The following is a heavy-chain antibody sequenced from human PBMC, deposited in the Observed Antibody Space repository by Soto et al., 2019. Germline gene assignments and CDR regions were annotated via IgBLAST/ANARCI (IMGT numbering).Heavy chain of an antibody. J-gene: IGHJ6*03. CDR1: GGSISSSSYY. V-gene: IGHV4-39*01. D-gene: IGHD2-2*01. Sequence: PSETLSLTCTVSGGSISSSSYYWGWIRQPPGKGLEWIGSIYYSGSTYYNPSLKSRVTISVDTSKNQFSLKLSSVTAADTAVYYCARHQLGYCSSTSCYESYYYMDVWGKGTTVTVSS. CDR2: IYYSGST. CDR3: ARHQLGYCSSTSCYESYYYMDV.